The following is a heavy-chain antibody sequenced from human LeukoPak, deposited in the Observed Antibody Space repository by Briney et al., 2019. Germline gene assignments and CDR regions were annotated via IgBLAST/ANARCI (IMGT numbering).Heavy chain of an antibody. V-gene: IGHV3-15*01. CDR2: VRSKADGGTT. J-gene: IGHJ4*02. D-gene: IGHD3-22*01. CDR3: TTVRPGTSGYSY. Sequence: GGSLRLSCAASGFTFSSAWMTWVRQAPGKGLEWVGRVRSKADGGTTDYAAPAKGRFTISRDDSKNTVLLQMNSLKTEDTAVYYCTTVRPGTSGYSYWGQGTLVTVSS. CDR1: GFTFSSAW.